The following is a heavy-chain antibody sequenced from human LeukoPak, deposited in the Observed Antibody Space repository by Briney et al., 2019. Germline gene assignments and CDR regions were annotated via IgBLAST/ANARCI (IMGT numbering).Heavy chain of an antibody. Sequence: PGGSLRLSCAASGSTFNNYAMSWVRQAPGKGLEWVSAISGSGGSTYYADPLKGRFTISRDNSKNTPYLQMNSLRAEDTALYYCAKDGIGGIYYDSSGYFDYWGQGTLVTVSS. CDR2: ISGSGGST. D-gene: IGHD3-22*01. J-gene: IGHJ4*02. V-gene: IGHV3-23*01. CDR1: GSTFNNYA. CDR3: AKDGIGGIYYDSSGYFDY.